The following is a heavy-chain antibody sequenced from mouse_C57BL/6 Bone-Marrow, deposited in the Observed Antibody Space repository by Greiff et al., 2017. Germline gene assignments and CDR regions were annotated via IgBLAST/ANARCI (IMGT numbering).Heavy chain of an antibody. J-gene: IGHJ4*01. CDR2: ISSGGSYT. CDR3: ASGAGSYAMDY. D-gene: IGHD3-3*01. Sequence: DVKLVESGGDLVKPGGSLKLSCAASGFTFSSYGMSWVRQTPDKRLEWVATISSGGSYTYYPDSVKGRFTISRDNAKNTLYLQMSSLKSEDTAMYYCASGAGSYAMDYWGQGTSVTVSS. CDR1: GFTFSSYG. V-gene: IGHV5-6*02.